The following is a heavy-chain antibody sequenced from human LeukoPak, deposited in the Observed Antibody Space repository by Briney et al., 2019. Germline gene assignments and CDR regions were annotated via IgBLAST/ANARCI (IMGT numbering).Heavy chain of an antibody. CDR2: INPNTGDT. CDR3: ARGGCGGGTCYSSWLDP. CDR1: GYTFTEYY. V-gene: IGHV1-2*02. Sequence: GASVNVSCKASGYTFTEYYVHWVRQAPGQGLEWMGWINPNTGDTKYAQKFQGRVTMTRDTSSSTAYVDLSRLRSDDTAMYYCARGGCGGGTCYSSWLDPWGQGTLVTVSS. J-gene: IGHJ5*02. D-gene: IGHD2-15*01.